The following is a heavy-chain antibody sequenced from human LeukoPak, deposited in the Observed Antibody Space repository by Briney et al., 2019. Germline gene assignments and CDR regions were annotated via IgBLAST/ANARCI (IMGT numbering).Heavy chain of an antibody. CDR3: AREPLGWPSYYYGMDV. Sequence: GGSLRLSCAASGFTFSSYWMSWVRQAPGKGLEWVANIKQDGSEKYYVDSVKGRFTISRDNAKNSLYLQMNSLSAEDTAVYYCAREPLGWPSYYYGMDVWGQGTTVTVSS. D-gene: IGHD3-3*01. CDR2: IKQDGSEK. CDR1: GFTFSSYW. J-gene: IGHJ6*02. V-gene: IGHV3-7*01.